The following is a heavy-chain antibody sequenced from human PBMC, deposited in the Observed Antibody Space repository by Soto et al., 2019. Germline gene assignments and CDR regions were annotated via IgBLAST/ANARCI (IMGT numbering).Heavy chain of an antibody. V-gene: IGHV3-15*07. Sequence: GGSLRLSCAASGFTFSNAWMNWVRQAPGKGLEWVGRIKSKTDGGTTDYAAPVKGRFTISRDDSKNTLYLQMNSLKTEDTAVYYCTTASPQGPKYYFDYWGQGTLVTVSS. CDR2: IKSKTDGGTT. CDR3: TTASPQGPKYYFDY. J-gene: IGHJ4*02. CDR1: GFTFSNAW.